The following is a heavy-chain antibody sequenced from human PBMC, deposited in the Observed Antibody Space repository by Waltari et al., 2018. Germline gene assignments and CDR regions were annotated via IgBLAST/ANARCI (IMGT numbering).Heavy chain of an antibody. CDR2: IRSKAYGGTT. J-gene: IGHJ4*02. V-gene: IGHV3-49*03. Sequence: EVQLVESGGGLVQPGRSLRLSCTASGFTFGDYAMSWFRQAPGKGLEWVGFIRSKAYGGTTEYAASVKGRFTISRDDSKSIAYLQMNSLKTEDTAVYYCTRDGRSSSLVYWGQGTLVTVSS. D-gene: IGHD6-13*01. CDR1: GFTFGDYA. CDR3: TRDGRSSSLVY.